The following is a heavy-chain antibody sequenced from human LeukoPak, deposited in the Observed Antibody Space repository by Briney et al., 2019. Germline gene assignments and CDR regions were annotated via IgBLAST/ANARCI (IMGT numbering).Heavy chain of an antibody. CDR3: ARGTNPLYNWQHEGFDY. CDR1: GASITTSGFY. CDR2: IYQSGGS. V-gene: IGHV4-30-2*01. J-gene: IGHJ4*02. Sequence: SETLSLTCTISGASITTSGFYWSWIRQPPGKGLEWVGYIYQSGGSFYNPSLKSRVTISIDRPKNQFSLKMNSVTAADTAVYYCARGTNPLYNWQHEGFDYWGQGTLIAVSS. D-gene: IGHD1-20*01.